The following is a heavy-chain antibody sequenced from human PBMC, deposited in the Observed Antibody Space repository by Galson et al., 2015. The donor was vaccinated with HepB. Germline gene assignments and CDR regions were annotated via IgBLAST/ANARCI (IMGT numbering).Heavy chain of an antibody. V-gene: IGHV3-15*04. CDR2: IVSKTFGGTT. J-gene: IGHJ4*02. CDR3: STTSGSG. Sequence: SLRLSCAASGFTFSDAWMNWVRQAPGKGLEWVGRIVSKTFGGTTDYAAPVKDRFGISRDDSKNTLYLQMDSLKTDDTAVYYCSTTSGSGWGQGTLVTVSS. CDR1: GFTFSDAW. D-gene: IGHD2-15*01.